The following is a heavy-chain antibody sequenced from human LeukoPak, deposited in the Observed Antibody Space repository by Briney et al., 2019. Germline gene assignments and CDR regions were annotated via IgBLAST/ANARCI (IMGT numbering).Heavy chain of an antibody. J-gene: IGHJ5*02. CDR1: GFTFSDYY. Sequence: PGGSLRLSCAASGFTFSDYYMSWIRQAPGKGLEWLSYINIGGTNTHYADSVKGRFTISRDNAKKSLYLEMTNLRAEDTAVYYCATDGAGFDTWGQGVLVTVSP. CDR3: ATDGAGFDT. CDR2: INIGGTNT. V-gene: IGHV3-11*01.